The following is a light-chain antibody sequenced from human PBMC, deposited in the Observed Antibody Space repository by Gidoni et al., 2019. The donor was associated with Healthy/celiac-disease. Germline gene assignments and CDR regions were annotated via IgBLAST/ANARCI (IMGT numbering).Light chain of an antibody. CDR1: ALPKQY. J-gene: IGLJ3*02. Sequence: SYDLTQPPPASVSPAQTARITCSGDALPKQYAYRYKQKPGQATGLVIYKASKRPSGVPERFSGYSSGTTVTLTISGLQSEDEADYYWQSAGSSGTYPADWVFGGGTKLTV. CDR2: KAS. CDR3: QSAGSSGTYPADWV. V-gene: IGLV3-25*02.